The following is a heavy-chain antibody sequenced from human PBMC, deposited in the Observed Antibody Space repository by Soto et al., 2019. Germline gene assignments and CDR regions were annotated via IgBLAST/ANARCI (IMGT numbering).Heavy chain of an antibody. D-gene: IGHD3-3*01. V-gene: IGHV3-7*01. CDR3: ARLYADFWSGFP. J-gene: IGHJ5*02. CDR2: IKQDGSEE. Sequence: EVQLVESGGNLVQPGGSLRLSCAASGFTFSSYWMSWVRQAPGKGLEWVANIKQDGSEEYYLDSVEGRFAISGDNAMNSLYLQMNSLRAEDTAVYYCARLYADFWSGFPWGQGTLVTVSS. CDR1: GFTFSSYW.